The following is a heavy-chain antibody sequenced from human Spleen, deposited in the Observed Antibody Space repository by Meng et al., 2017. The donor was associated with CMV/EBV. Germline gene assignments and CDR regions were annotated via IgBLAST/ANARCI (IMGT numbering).Heavy chain of an antibody. D-gene: IGHD3-3*01. CDR1: GFTFSSYV. J-gene: IGHJ6*02. CDR3: AKEGTIFGVVIIPAYGMDV. Sequence: GESLKISCAASGFTFSSYVMSWVRQAPGKGLEWVSTISGSGGSTYYADSVKGRFTISRDNSKNTLYLQMNSLRAEDTAVYYCAKEGTIFGVVIIPAYGMDVWGQGTTVTVSS. V-gene: IGHV3-23*01. CDR2: ISGSGGST.